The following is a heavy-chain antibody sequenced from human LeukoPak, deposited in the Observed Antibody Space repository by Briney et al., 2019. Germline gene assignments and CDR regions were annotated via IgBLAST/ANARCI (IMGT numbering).Heavy chain of an antibody. V-gene: IGHV1-18*01. D-gene: IGHD3-22*01. Sequence: ASVKVSCKASGYTFTSYGISWVRQAPGQGLEWMGWISAYNGNTNYAQKLQGRVTMTTDTSTSTAYMELRSLRSDDTAVYYCARSNYYDSSGYREYFQHWGQGTLVTVSS. J-gene: IGHJ1*01. CDR3: ARSNYYDSSGYREYFQH. CDR2: ISAYNGNT. CDR1: GYTFTSYG.